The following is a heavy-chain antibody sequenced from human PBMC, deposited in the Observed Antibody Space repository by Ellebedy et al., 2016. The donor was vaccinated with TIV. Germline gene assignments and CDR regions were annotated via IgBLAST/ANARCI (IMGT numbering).Heavy chain of an antibody. Sequence: SETLSLTXAVSGGSISSNWWSWVRQPPGKGLEWIGQIYHSGTTNYNPSLKSRVIISVDKSKNQLSLKLSSVTAADTAVYYCARGFPAAWELAGAWGQGTLVTVSA. CDR3: ARGFPAAWELAGA. CDR1: GGSISSNW. CDR2: IYHSGTT. J-gene: IGHJ4*02. V-gene: IGHV4-4*02. D-gene: IGHD6-19*01.